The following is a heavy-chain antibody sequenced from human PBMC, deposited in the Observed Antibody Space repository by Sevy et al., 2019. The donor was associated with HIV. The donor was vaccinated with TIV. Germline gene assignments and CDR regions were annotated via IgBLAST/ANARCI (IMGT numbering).Heavy chain of an antibody. CDR2: ISYDGSNK. CDR3: ARERVTREYFDY. Sequence: GGSLRLSCAASGFTFSSYAMHWVRQAPGKGLEWVAVISYDGSNKYYSDSVKGRFTISRDNSKNTLYLQMNSLRAEDTAVYYCARERVTREYFDYWGHGTLVTVSS. CDR1: GFTFSSYA. V-gene: IGHV3-30-3*01. J-gene: IGHJ4*01. D-gene: IGHD1-26*01.